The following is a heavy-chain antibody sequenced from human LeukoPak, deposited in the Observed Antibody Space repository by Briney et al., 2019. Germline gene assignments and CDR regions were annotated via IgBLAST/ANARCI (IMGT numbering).Heavy chain of an antibody. V-gene: IGHV4-30-4*01. J-gene: IGHJ5*02. CDR2: MYYSGST. CDR1: GGSISSGDYY. D-gene: IGHD3-22*01. CDR3: ARPHYYDSRIDP. Sequence: SETLSLTCTVSGGSISSGDYYWSRIRQPPGKGLEWIAYMYYSGSTYYNPSLKSRVTMSADTSKNQLSLKLSSVTAADTAVYYFARPHYYDSRIDPWGQGILVTVSS.